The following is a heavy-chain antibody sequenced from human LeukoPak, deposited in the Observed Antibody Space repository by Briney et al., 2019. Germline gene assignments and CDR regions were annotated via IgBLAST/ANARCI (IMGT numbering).Heavy chain of an antibody. D-gene: IGHD6-19*01. V-gene: IGHV4-61*08. CDR3: ARVMGSGDYYYYGMDV. CDR1: GGSISSGDYY. Sequence: PSETLSLTCTVSGGSISSGDYYWSWIRQPPGKGLEWIGYIYYSGSTNYNPSLKSRVTMSVDTSKNQFSLKLSSVTAADTAVYYCARVMGSGDYYYYGMDVWGQGTTVTVSS. J-gene: IGHJ6*02. CDR2: IYYSGST.